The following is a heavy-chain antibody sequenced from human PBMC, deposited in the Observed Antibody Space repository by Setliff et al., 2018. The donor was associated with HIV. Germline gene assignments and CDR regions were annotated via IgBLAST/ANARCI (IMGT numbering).Heavy chain of an antibody. CDR1: GGTFSSYA. V-gene: IGHV1-69*13. Sequence: SVKVSCKASGGTFSSYAISWVRQAPGQGLEWMGGIIPIFGTANYARKFQGRLTITADESTNTAYMELSRLRSKDTAVSYCAKGPLYSGYDWDYSFYYMDVLGKGTTVTASS. CDR3: AKGPLYSGYDWDYSFYYMDV. D-gene: IGHD5-12*01. CDR2: IIPIFGTA. J-gene: IGHJ6*03.